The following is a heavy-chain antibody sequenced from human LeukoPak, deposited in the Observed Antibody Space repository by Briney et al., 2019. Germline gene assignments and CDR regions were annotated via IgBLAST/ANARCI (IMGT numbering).Heavy chain of an antibody. Sequence: GGSLRLSCAASGFTFDDYAMHWVRQAPGKGLEWVSGISWNSGSIGYADSVKGRFTISRDNAKNSLYLQMNSLRAEDTALYYCAKGPRGAIYYYGMDVWGQGTTVTVSS. J-gene: IGHJ6*02. V-gene: IGHV3-9*01. D-gene: IGHD1-26*01. CDR2: ISWNSGSI. CDR3: AKGPRGAIYYYGMDV. CDR1: GFTFDDYA.